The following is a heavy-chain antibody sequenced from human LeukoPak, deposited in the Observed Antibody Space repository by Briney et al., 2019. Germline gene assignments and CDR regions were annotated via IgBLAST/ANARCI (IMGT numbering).Heavy chain of an antibody. CDR1: GGSISISNYY. J-gene: IGHJ4*02. D-gene: IGHD1-26*01. CDR2: IYYSGST. V-gene: IGHV4-61*05. CDR3: ARAVGASYYFDY. Sequence: SETLSLTCTVSGGSISISNYYWGWIRQPPGKGLEWIGYIYYSGSTNYNPSLKSRVTISVDTSKNQFSLKLSSVTAADTAVYYCARAVGASYYFDYWGQGTLVTVSS.